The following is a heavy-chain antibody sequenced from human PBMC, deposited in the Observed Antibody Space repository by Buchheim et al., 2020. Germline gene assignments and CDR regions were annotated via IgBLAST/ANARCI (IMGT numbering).Heavy chain of an antibody. V-gene: IGHV3-23*04. CDR2: ISESGDST. CDR1: GFTSSTYA. Sequence: EVQLVESGGGLVQPGGSLRLSCAASGFTSSTYAMTWVRQTPGKGLEWISGISESGDSTYYSESVKGRFTVSRDNFHSMLYLQMNSLRTEDTAIYYCARANGSWIQLRFFDSWGQGTL. D-gene: IGHD3-9*01. J-gene: IGHJ4*02. CDR3: ARANGSWIQLRFFDS.